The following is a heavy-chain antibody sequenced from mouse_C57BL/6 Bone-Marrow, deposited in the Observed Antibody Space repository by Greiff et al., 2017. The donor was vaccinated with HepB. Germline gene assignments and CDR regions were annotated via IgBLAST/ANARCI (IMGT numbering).Heavy chain of an antibody. V-gene: IGHV1-39*01. CDR1: GYSFTDDN. CDR3: ARSAITTFPCFDY. J-gene: IGHJ2*01. CDR2: INPNYGTT. D-gene: IGHD1-2*01. Sequence: VQLPQSGPELVKPGASVKISCKASGYSFTDDNLNWVKQSNGKSLEWIGVINPNYGTTNYNQKFKGKATLTVDQSSSTAYMQLNSLTSEDSADYYCARSAITTFPCFDYWGQGTTLTVSS.